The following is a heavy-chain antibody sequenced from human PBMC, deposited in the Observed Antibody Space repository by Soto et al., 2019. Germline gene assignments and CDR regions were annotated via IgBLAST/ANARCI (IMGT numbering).Heavy chain of an antibody. CDR2: IYAGDSDT. Sequence: ESLKISCKASGYSFSNYWIGWVRQMPGKGLEWLGLIYAGDSDTKYSPSIQGQVTFSADRSTSTAYLQWSSLKASDTAMYYCARVADPYSFGYGGMDVWGQGTTVTVSS. V-gene: IGHV5-51*01. CDR3: ARVADPYSFGYGGMDV. D-gene: IGHD3-22*01. J-gene: IGHJ6*02. CDR1: GYSFSNYW.